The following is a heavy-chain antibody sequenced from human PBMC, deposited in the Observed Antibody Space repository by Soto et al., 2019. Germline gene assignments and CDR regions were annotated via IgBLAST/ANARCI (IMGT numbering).Heavy chain of an antibody. CDR3: ARGLITYYYDSSGYYSWDYYYGMDG. CDR1: GYTFTSYY. CDR2: INPSGGST. J-gene: IGHJ6*02. V-gene: IGHV1-46*01. D-gene: IGHD3-22*01. Sequence: ASVKVSCKASGYTFTSYYMHWVRQAPGQGLEWMGIINPSGGSTSYAQKFQGRVTMTRDTSTSTVYMELSSLRSEDTAVYYCARGLITYYYDSSGYYSWDYYYGMDGWGQGTTVTVSS.